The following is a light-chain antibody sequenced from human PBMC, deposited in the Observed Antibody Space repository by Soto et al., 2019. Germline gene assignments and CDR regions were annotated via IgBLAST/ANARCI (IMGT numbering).Light chain of an antibody. CDR2: AAS. V-gene: IGKV1-17*01. J-gene: IGKJ5*01. CDR1: EGIRDE. Sequence: IQMTQYKSSLSASVGDRVTMTFRASEGIRDELGWYQQKVGKAPNLLIYAASTLQSGVPSRFSGSGSGTDFTLTISCLQSEDFATYYCQQYYSYPLVTFGQGTLLEIK. CDR3: QQYYSYPLVT.